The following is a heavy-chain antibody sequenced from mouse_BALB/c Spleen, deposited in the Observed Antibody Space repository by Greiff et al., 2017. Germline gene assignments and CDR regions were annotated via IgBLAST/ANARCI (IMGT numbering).Heavy chain of an antibody. CDR3: ARGGFDYDSPMDY. Sequence: EVHLVESGGGLVKPGGSLKLSCAASGFTFSSYAMSWVRQTPEKRLEWVASISSGGSTYYPDSVKGRFTISRDNARNILYLQMSSLRSEDTAMYYCARGGFDYDSPMDYWGQGTSVTVSS. J-gene: IGHJ4*01. D-gene: IGHD2-4*01. V-gene: IGHV5-6-5*01. CDR2: ISSGGST. CDR1: GFTFSSYA.